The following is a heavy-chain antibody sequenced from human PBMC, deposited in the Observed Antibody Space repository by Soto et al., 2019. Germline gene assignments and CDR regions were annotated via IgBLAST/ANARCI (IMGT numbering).Heavy chain of an antibody. CDR2: ISAYNGNT. Sequence: VASVKVSCKASGYTFTSYGISWVRQAPGQGLEGMGWISAYNGNTNCAQKLQGRVTMTTDTSTSTDYMELRSLRSDDTAVYYCARDGGYYYDSSGYLSFDYWRQGTLVTVSS. V-gene: IGHV1-18*01. CDR3: ARDGGYYYDSSGYLSFDY. D-gene: IGHD3-22*01. J-gene: IGHJ4*02. CDR1: GYTFTSYG.